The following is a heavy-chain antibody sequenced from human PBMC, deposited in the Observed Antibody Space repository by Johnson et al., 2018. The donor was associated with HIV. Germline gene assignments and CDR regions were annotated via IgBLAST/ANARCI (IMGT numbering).Heavy chain of an antibody. Sequence: QVQLVESGGGVVQPGRSLRLSCAASGFTFSSYAMHWVRQAPGKGLEWVAVISYDGSNKYYADSVKGRFTISRDNSKNTLYLHMNNLRGEDTAVYYCAKGPVDYGYNYDGFDIWGQWATVTVSS. J-gene: IGHJ3*02. V-gene: IGHV3-30*04. CDR2: ISYDGSNK. D-gene: IGHD4-17*01. CDR1: GFTFSSYA. CDR3: AKGPVDYGYNYDGFDI.